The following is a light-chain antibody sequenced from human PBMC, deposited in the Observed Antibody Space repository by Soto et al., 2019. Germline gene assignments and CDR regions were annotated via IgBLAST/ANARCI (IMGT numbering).Light chain of an antibody. Sequence: QSALTQPASVSGSPGHAITISCTGTSSGVGAYNWVAWYQQHPGKAPKLMICDVNNRPSGVSNRFSGSKSGNTASLTISGLQAEDEGDYYCSSYTTTNSVVCGGGTQLTVL. CDR2: DVN. CDR1: SSGVGAYNW. V-gene: IGLV2-14*03. CDR3: SSYTTTNSVV. J-gene: IGLJ7*01.